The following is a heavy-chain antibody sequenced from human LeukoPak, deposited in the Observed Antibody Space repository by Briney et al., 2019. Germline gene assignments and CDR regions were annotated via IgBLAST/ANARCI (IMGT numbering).Heavy chain of an antibody. D-gene: IGHD3-10*01. V-gene: IGHV3-33*01. CDR3: ARDLLYSGSYTHYFDT. Sequence: GRSLRLSCAASGLTFSAYGMHWVRQAPGKGLEWVANIWFDGSNKYYEESVRGRFTISRDNSKNMLYLQMNSLRAEDTAVYYCARDLLYSGSYTHYFDTWGQGTLVTVSS. CDR2: IWFDGSNK. J-gene: IGHJ4*02. CDR1: GLTFSAYG.